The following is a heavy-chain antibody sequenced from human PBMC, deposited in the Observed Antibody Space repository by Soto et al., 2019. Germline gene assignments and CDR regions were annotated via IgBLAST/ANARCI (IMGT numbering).Heavy chain of an antibody. D-gene: IGHD3-3*01. CDR2: IYYSGST. CDR1: GGSISSYY. V-gene: IGHV4-59*01. J-gene: IGHJ6*03. Sequence: SETLSLTCTVSGGSISSYYWSWIRQPPGKGLEWIGYIYYSGSTNYNPSLKSRVTISVDTSKNQFSLKLSSVTAADTAVYYCARSEGVLRFLEWSPHYMDVWGKGTTVTVSS. CDR3: ARSEGVLRFLEWSPHYMDV.